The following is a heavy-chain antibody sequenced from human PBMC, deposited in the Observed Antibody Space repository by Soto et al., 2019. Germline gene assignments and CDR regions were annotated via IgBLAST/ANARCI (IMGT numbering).Heavy chain of an antibody. D-gene: IGHD3-3*01. Sequence: QVQLVESGGGVVQPGRSLRLSCAASGFTFSSYAMHWVRQAPGKGLEWVAVISYDGSNKYYADSVKGRFTISRDNSKNTLHLQMNSLRAEDTAVYYCARDKRDLRFLEWSYYFDYWDQGTLVTVSS. J-gene: IGHJ4*02. CDR2: ISYDGSNK. V-gene: IGHV3-30-3*01. CDR1: GFTFSSYA. CDR3: ARDKRDLRFLEWSYYFDY.